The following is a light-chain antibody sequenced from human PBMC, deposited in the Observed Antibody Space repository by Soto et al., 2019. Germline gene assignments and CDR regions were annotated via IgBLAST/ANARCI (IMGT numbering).Light chain of an antibody. CDR3: QQYNSNSLLT. V-gene: IGKV1-9*01. CDR1: QVISTS. CDR2: AAS. J-gene: IGKJ4*01. Sequence: GESVTITFRASQVISTSLAWYQVKPGKAPKLLIYAASTLESGVPSRFSATVSGTEFTLTISSLQPDDFATYYCQQYNSNSLLTFGGGTKVDIK.